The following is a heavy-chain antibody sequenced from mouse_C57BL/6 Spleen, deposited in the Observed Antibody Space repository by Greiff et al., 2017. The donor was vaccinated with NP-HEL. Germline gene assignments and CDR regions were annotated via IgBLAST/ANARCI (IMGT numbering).Heavy chain of an antibody. V-gene: IGHV1-15*01. CDR1: GYTFTDYE. CDR2: IDPETGGT. D-gene: IGHD2-5*01. Sequence: QVQLQQSGAELVRPGASVTLSCKASGYTFTDYEMHWVKQTPVHGLEWIGAIDPETGGTAYNQKFKGKAILTADKSSSTAYMELRSLTSEDSAVYYCTYSNYEGYAMDYWGQGTSVTVSS. CDR3: TYSNYEGYAMDY. J-gene: IGHJ4*01.